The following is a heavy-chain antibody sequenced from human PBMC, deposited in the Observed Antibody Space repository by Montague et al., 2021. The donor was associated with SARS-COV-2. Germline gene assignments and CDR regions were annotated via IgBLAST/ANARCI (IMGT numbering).Heavy chain of an antibody. D-gene: IGHD2-15*01. CDR3: ARQRDGVVPSPILGIGPYFTYYYMDD. J-gene: IGHJ6*03. Sequence: SETLSLTCAVHGTSFSGYYWNWIRQPPGKGLEWIGEINHCGSTKYSPSLKSRLTISADTSNNQFSLKLNSVAAADTAVYYCARQRDGVVPSPILGIGPYFTYYYMDDWGRGTPVTVSS. CDR1: GTSFSGYY. V-gene: IGHV4-34*01. CDR2: INHCGST.